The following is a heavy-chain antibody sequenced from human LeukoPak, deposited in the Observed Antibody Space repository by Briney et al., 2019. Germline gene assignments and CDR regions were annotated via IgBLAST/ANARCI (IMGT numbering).Heavy chain of an antibody. D-gene: IGHD6-6*01. V-gene: IGHV3-74*01. CDR1: GFTFSSYW. Sequence: PGGSLRLSCAASGFTFSSYWMHWVRHAPGKGLVWVSRINDDGSYTAYADSVKGRFTISRDNAKNTLYLQMNSLRAEDTALYYCAREGDFSAGSIAAFAFDHWGQGTLVTVSS. CDR3: AREGDFSAGSIAAFAFDH. J-gene: IGHJ4*02. CDR2: INDDGSYT.